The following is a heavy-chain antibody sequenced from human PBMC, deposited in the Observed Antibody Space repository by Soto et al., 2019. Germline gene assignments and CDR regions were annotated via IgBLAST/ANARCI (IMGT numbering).Heavy chain of an antibody. CDR2: IHHSGST. CDR1: GCSISSYY. Sequence: SETLSLTCTVSGCSISSYYWSWIRQPPGKGLEWIGEIHHSGSTNYNPSLMSRVTISVDKSKNQLSLKLTSVTAADTAVYYCARYDYGSGDDYNIDYWGQGTLVTVSS. J-gene: IGHJ4*02. CDR3: ARYDYGSGDDYNIDY. V-gene: IGHV4-34*01. D-gene: IGHD3-10*01.